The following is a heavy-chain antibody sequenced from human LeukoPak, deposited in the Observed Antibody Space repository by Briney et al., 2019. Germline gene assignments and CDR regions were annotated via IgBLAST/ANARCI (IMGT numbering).Heavy chain of an antibody. CDR2: ISAYNGNT. CDR3: ARDDYYGSGSYYPSYYYYYYMDV. Sequence: ASVKVSCKASGYTFTSYGISWVRQAPGQGLEWMGWISAYNGNTNYAQKLQGRVTMTTDTSTSTAYMELRSLRSDDTAVYYCARDDYYGSGSYYPSYYYYYYMDVWGKGTTVTVSS. J-gene: IGHJ6*03. V-gene: IGHV1-18*01. D-gene: IGHD3-10*01. CDR1: GYTFTSYG.